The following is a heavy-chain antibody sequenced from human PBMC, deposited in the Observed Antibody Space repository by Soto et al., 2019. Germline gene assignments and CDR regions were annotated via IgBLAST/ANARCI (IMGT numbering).Heavy chain of an antibody. CDR3: AKGGATVTTSPEDCYYYYGMDV. Sequence: PGGSLRLSCAASGFTFSSYAMSWVRQAPGKGLEWVSAISGSGGSTYYADSVKGRFTISRDNSKNTLYLQMNSLRAEDTAVYYCAKGGATVTTSPEDCYYYYGMDVWGQGTTVTVSS. CDR2: ISGSGGST. V-gene: IGHV3-23*01. D-gene: IGHD4-17*01. CDR1: GFTFSSYA. J-gene: IGHJ6*02.